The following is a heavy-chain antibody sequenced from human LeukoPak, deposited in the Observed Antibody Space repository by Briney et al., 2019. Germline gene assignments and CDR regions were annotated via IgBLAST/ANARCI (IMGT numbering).Heavy chain of an antibody. V-gene: IGHV4-59*01. Sequence: SETLSLTCTISGGSISSYYWSWIRQPPGKGLEWIGYIYYSGSTNYNPSLKSRVTMSVDTSKNQFSLKLSSVTGADTAVYYCARTIPGYSSGWHFDYWGQGTLVTVSS. D-gene: IGHD6-19*01. CDR2: IYYSGST. J-gene: IGHJ4*02. CDR1: GGSISSYY. CDR3: ARTIPGYSSGWHFDY.